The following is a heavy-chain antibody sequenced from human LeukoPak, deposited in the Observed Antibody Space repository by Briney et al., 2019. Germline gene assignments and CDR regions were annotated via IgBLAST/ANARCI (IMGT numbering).Heavy chain of an antibody. CDR1: GFTFSSYS. CDR3: ARDREVKYIYYYMDV. Sequence: GGSLRLSCAASGFTFSSYSMNWVRQAPGKGLEWVSYISSSSSTIYYADSVKGRFTISRDNAKNTLYLQMNSLRAEDTAVYYCARDREVKYIYYYMDVWGKGTTVTVSS. CDR2: ISSSSSTI. V-gene: IGHV3-48*04. D-gene: IGHD3-10*01. J-gene: IGHJ6*03.